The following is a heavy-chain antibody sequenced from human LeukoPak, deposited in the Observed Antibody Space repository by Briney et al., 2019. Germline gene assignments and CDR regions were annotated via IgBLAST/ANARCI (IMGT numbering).Heavy chain of an antibody. CDR1: GFTFSSYG. CDR3: ARAFDFWSGRGGYYYYGMDV. Sequence: GGSLRLSCAASGFTFSSYGMHWVRQAPGKGLEWVAVIWYDGSNKYYADSVKGRFTISRDNSKNTLCLQMNSLRAEDTAVYYCARAFDFWSGRGGYYYYGMDVWGQGTTVTVSS. V-gene: IGHV3-33*01. J-gene: IGHJ6*02. D-gene: IGHD3-3*01. CDR2: IWYDGSNK.